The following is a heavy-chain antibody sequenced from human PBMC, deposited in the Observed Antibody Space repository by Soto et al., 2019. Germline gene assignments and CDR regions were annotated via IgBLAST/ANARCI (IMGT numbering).Heavy chain of an antibody. J-gene: IGHJ6*03. D-gene: IGHD2-2*01. V-gene: IGHV4-39*01. CDR2: VFHSGST. Sequence: PSETLSLTCTVSGDSVSSSNYYWGWIRQPPGKGLEWIGSVFHSGSTYYNPSLKSRVTMSVDTSKNQFSLKLSSVTAADTAVYYCAGGTVYCSSTSCLYYYYYYMDVWGKGTTVTVSS. CDR1: GDSVSSSNYY. CDR3: AGGTVYCSSTSCLYYYYYYMDV.